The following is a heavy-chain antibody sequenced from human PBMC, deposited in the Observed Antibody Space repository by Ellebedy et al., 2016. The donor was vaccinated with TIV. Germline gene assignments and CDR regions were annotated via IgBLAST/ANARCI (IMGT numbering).Heavy chain of an antibody. J-gene: IGHJ4*02. Sequence: PGGSLRLSCAASGFTVSSNYMSWVRQAPGKGLEWVSVIYSGGSTYYADSVKGRFTISRDNSKNTLYLQMNSLRAEDTAVYYCARDGGHHSIAAAGTLDYWGQGTLVTVSS. CDR3: ARDGGHHSIAAAGTLDY. CDR2: IYSGGST. D-gene: IGHD6-13*01. V-gene: IGHV3-66*01. CDR1: GFTVSSNY.